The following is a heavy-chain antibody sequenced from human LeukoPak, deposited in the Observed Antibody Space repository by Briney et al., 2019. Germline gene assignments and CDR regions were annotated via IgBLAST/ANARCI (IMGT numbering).Heavy chain of an antibody. CDR3: ARRRYYGPRGYYYMDV. CDR1: GYSISSGYY. D-gene: IGHD3-10*01. Sequence: PSETLSLTCTVSGYSISSGYYWGWIRQPPGKGLEWIGSIYHSGSTYYNPSLKSRVTISVDTSKNQFSLKLSSVTAADTAVYYCARRRYYGPRGYYYMDVWGKGTTVTISS. V-gene: IGHV4-38-2*02. J-gene: IGHJ6*03. CDR2: IYHSGST.